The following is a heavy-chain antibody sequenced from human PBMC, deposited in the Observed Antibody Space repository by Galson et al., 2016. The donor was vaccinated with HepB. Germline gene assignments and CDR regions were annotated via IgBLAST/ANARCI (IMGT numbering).Heavy chain of an antibody. V-gene: IGHV3-53*01. J-gene: IGHJ3*02. CDR2: MYIDGNA. CDR1: GFTFSSYS. Sequence: SLRLSCAASGFTFSSYSMNWVRQAPGKGLEWVSVMYIDGNAYYADSVKGRFTPSRDNSQNTVYLQMNSLRSEDTAVYYCSRDPPVGTAGGLDIGGQGTMVSVSS. D-gene: IGHD4-23*01. CDR3: SRDPPVGTAGGLDI.